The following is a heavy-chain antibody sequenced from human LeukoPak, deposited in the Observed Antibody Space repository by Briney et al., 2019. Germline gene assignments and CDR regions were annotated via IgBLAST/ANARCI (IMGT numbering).Heavy chain of an antibody. CDR1: GGSISSYY. CDR2: IYYSGST. J-gene: IGHJ4*02. D-gene: IGHD5-24*01. Sequence: SETLSLTCTVSGGSISSYYWSWIRQPPGKGLEWIGYIYYSGSTNYNPSLKSRVTISVDTSKNQFSLKLSSVTAADTAVYYCARFSAKGWLQSKYYFDYWGQGTLVTVSS. CDR3: ARFSAKGWLQSKYYFDY. V-gene: IGHV4-59*01.